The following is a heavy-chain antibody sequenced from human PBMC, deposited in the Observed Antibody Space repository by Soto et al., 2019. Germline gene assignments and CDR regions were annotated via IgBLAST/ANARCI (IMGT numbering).Heavy chain of an antibody. J-gene: IGHJ4*02. CDR3: ARGSNHFDY. V-gene: IGHV3-30-3*01. CDR2: ISYDGSNK. Sequence: PGGSLRLSCAASGFTFSSYAMHWVRQAPGKGLEWVAVISYDGSNKYYADSVKGRFTISRDNAKNTLYLQTNSLRAEDTAVYYCARGSNHFDYWGQGTLVTAPQ. CDR1: GFTFSSYA. D-gene: IGHD4-4*01.